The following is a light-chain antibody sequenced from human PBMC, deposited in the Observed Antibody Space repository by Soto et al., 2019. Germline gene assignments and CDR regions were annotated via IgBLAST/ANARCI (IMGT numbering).Light chain of an antibody. Sequence: EIVLTQSPVTLSVSPGERATLSCRASQSISTTLVWYQQKAGQAPRLLLYDASTRAPGVPARFSGSGSGTEFTLTISSLQSEDFAVYYCQQYNNWPPTFGQGTKVDIK. CDR3: QQYNNWPPT. CDR1: QSISTT. J-gene: IGKJ1*01. V-gene: IGKV3-15*01. CDR2: DAS.